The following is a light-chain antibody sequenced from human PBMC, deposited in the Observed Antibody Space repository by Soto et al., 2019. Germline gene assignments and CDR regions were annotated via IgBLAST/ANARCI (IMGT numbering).Light chain of an antibody. J-gene: IGLJ1*01. CDR3: SSHAGNNTCL. Sequence: QSVLTQPPSASGSPGQSVAISCTGTSSDVGGQNYVSWYQQHPGKAPKLIIYAVTERPSGVPDRFSGSKSGNTDSLTVSGLQTEDEADYYCSSHAGNNTCLFGVGTKVTV. CDR1: SSDVGGQNY. V-gene: IGLV2-8*01. CDR2: AVT.